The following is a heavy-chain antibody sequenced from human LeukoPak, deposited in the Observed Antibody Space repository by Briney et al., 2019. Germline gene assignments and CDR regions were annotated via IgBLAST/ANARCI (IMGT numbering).Heavy chain of an antibody. CDR3: VRDVGAIRGEVYFDY. CDR2: ITGSGPYM. CDR1: GFTVSGNS. D-gene: IGHD3-10*01. V-gene: IGHV3-21*06. Sequence: PGGSLRLSCTVSGFTVSGNSMHWVRLSPGKGLEWVSSITGSGPYMLYADSVKHRFTISRDNTKNLLYLEMNSLRAEDTAMYFCVRDVGAIRGEVYFDYWGQGTLVTVSS. J-gene: IGHJ4*02.